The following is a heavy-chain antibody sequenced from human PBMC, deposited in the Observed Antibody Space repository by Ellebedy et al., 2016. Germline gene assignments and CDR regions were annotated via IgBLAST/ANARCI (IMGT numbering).Heavy chain of an antibody. CDR3: AIDRDQAPEWSPRAYYYYYGLDV. V-gene: IGHV3-48*01. CDR1: GFTFSSYS. D-gene: IGHD3-3*01. CDR2: ISTSCSTI. J-gene: IGHJ6*02. Sequence: GESLKISCAASGFTFSSYSMNWVRQAPGKGLEWVSYISTSCSTIHYADSVKGRFTISRDNAKNSLYLQMNSLRAEETAVNYCAIDRDQAPEWSPRAYYYYYGLDVWGQGTTVTVSS.